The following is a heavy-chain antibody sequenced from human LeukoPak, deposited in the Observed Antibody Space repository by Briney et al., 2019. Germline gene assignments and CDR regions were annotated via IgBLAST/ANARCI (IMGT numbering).Heavy chain of an antibody. V-gene: IGHV4-4*02. CDR1: GDSINSLDL. D-gene: IGHD3-22*01. Sequence: SGTLSLTCTVSGDSINSLDLWSWVRQPPGKGLEWIGEMYLSGATHSNPSVKSRVTISIDKSKNQFFLNLSSVTAADTAVYYCAGLVGRYSSGLYYYYFGYWGQGTLVTVSS. CDR3: AGLVGRYSSGLYYYYFGY. J-gene: IGHJ4*02. CDR2: MYLSGAT.